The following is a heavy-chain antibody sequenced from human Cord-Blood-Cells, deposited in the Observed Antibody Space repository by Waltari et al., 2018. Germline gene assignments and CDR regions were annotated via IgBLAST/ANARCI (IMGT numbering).Heavy chain of an antibody. CDR2: IYHSGSN. Sequence: QVQLQESGPGLVKPSGTLSLTCAVSGGSISGSNWWSWVRQPPGKGLEWIGEIYHSGSNNYNPSLKSRVTISVDKSKNQFSLKLSSVTAADTAVYYCARAIYYDSSGYYYYFDYWGQGTLVTVSS. CDR1: GGSISGSNW. D-gene: IGHD3-22*01. V-gene: IGHV4-4*02. CDR3: ARAIYYDSSGYYYYFDY. J-gene: IGHJ4*02.